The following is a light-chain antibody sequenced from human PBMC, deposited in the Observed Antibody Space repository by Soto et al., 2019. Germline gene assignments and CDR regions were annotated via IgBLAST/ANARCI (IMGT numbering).Light chain of an antibody. J-gene: IGKJ5*01. V-gene: IGKV3-11*01. CDR1: QSVSSY. CDR2: DAS. Sequence: EIVLTLSPATLSLSPGERATLSCRASQSVSSYLAWYQQKPGQAPRLLIYDASNRATGIPARFSGSGSGTDFTLTISSLEPEDFAVYYCQQRSNWPPSFGQGTRLEIK. CDR3: QQRSNWPPS.